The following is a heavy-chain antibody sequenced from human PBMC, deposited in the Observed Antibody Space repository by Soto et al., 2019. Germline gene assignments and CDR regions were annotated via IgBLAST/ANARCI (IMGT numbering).Heavy chain of an antibody. CDR1: GYTFTGYY. Sequence: GASVEVSCRASGYTFTGYYMHWVRQAPGQGLEWMGWINPNSGGTNYAQKFQGRVTMTRDTSISTAYMELSRLRSDDTAVYYCARYAIYDFWSGYYDSSPYYYYGMDVWGQGTKVTVSS. V-gene: IGHV1-2*02. J-gene: IGHJ6*02. D-gene: IGHD3-3*01. CDR3: ARYAIYDFWSGYYDSSPYYYYGMDV. CDR2: INPNSGGT.